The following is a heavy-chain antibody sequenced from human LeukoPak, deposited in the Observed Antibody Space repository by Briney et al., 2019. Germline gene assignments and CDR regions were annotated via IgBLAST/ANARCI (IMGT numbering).Heavy chain of an antibody. CDR3: ARIYGSGRRFDY. J-gene: IGHJ4*02. Sequence: PSETLSLTCTVSGGSISSSSYYWGWIRQPPGKGLGWMGTIYYIGSTYYNPSLKSRVTISVDTTKNQFSLKLSSVTAADTAVYYCARIYGSGRRFDYWGQGTLVTVSS. CDR2: IYYIGST. D-gene: IGHD3-10*01. V-gene: IGHV4-39*01. CDR1: GGSISSSSYY.